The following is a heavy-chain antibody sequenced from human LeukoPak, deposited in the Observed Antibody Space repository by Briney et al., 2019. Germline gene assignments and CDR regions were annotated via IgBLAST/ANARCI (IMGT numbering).Heavy chain of an antibody. V-gene: IGHV3-21*01. Sequence: GGSLRLSCAASGFTFSSYALTWVRQAPGKGLEWVSTISPGSSHIFYADSAKGRFTISRDNAKNSLYLQMNSLRAEDTAVYFCARSGLRGTYPHTFDIWGQGTMVTVSS. CDR3: ARSGLRGTYPHTFDI. CDR1: GFTFSSYA. D-gene: IGHD3-10*01. J-gene: IGHJ3*02. CDR2: ISPGSSHI.